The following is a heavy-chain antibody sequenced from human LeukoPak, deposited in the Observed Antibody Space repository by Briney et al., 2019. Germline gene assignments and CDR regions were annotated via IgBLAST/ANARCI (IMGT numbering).Heavy chain of an antibody. CDR3: AGSPLAVAGTAVV. CDR1: GDSVSSNSAA. V-gene: IGHV6-1*01. D-gene: IGHD6-19*01. J-gene: IGHJ4*02. CDR2: TYYRSKWYN. Sequence: SQTLSLTCALSGDSVSSNSAACNWIRQSPSRGLEWLGRTYYRSKWYNDYAVSVKSRITINPDTSKNQFSLQLNSVTPEDTAVYYCAGSPLAVAGTAVVWGQGTLVTVSS.